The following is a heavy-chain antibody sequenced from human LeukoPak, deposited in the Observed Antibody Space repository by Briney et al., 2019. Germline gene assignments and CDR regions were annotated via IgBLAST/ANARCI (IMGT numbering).Heavy chain of an antibody. V-gene: IGHV3-48*03. CDR2: INSGGSTI. CDR3: ATSRRGFGGLWGY. J-gene: IGHJ4*02. Sequence: GGSLRLSCAASGFTFSNEMNWVRQAPGKGLEWVSYINSGGSTIYYADSVKGRFTISRDNAKKSLYLQMNSLRAEDTAVYYCATSRRGFGGLWGYWGQGTLVTVSS. CDR1: GFTFSNE. D-gene: IGHD3-10*01.